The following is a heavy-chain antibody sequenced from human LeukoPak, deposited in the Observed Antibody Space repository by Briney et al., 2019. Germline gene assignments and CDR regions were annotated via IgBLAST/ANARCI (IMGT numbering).Heavy chain of an antibody. CDR1: GFXLNTYG. V-gene: IGHV3-48*02. CDR3: ARSGSGSFPFDY. J-gene: IGHJ4*02. Sequence: GGSLRLSCAASGFXLNTYGMSWVRQAPGKGLEWVSYISGSSVSIYYADSVKGRFTISRDNAKNSLYLQMNSLRDEDTAVYYCARSGSGSFPFDYWGQGTLVTVSS. D-gene: IGHD1-26*01. CDR2: ISGSSVSI.